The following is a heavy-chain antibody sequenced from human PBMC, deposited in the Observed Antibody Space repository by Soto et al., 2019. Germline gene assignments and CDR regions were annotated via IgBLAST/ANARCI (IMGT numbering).Heavy chain of an antibody. CDR2: ISSSGSTI. CDR3: ARVIYDLWSGRSYYYMDV. J-gene: IGHJ6*03. CDR1: GFTFSDYY. D-gene: IGHD3-3*01. Sequence: PGGSLRLSCAASGFTFSDYYMSWIRQAPGKGLEWVSYISSSGSTIYYADSVKGRFTISRDNAKNSLYLQMNSPRAEDTAVYYCARVIYDLWSGRSYYYMDVWGKGTTVTVSS. V-gene: IGHV3-11*01.